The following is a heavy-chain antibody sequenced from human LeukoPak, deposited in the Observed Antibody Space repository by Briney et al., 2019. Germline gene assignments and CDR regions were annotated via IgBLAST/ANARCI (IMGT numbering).Heavy chain of an antibody. CDR1: GDTVSSNSAT. CDR2: TYYTSKWYS. CDR3: ARIGHPWGIEDAFDI. J-gene: IGHJ3*02. Sequence: TSQTLSLTCAISGDTVSSNSATWNWIRQSPSRGLKWLGRTYYTSKWYSDYAVSVKSRITINPDTSKNQFSLQLNSVTPEDTAVYYCARIGHPWGIEDAFDIWGQGTMVTVSS. D-gene: IGHD3-16*01. V-gene: IGHV6-1*01.